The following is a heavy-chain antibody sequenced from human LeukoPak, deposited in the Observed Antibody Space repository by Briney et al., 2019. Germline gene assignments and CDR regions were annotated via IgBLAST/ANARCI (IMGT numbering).Heavy chain of an antibody. CDR2: ISGSGGIT. V-gene: IGHV3-23*01. Sequence: PGGSLRLSCAASGFTFSSYAMSWVRRASGKGLEWGSAISGSGGITYYADSVKGRFTISRDNSKNTLYVQMNSLRAEDTAVYYCAKDCSYRSTSCVDYWGQGTLVTVSS. CDR1: GFTFSSYA. D-gene: IGHD2-2*01. J-gene: IGHJ4*02. CDR3: AKDCSYRSTSCVDY.